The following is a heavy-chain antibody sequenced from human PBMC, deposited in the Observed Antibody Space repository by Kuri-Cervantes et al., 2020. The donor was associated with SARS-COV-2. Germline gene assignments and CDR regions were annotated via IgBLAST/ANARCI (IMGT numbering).Heavy chain of an antibody. V-gene: IGHV4-59*01. CDR3: ARGPSSGKYGVDY. D-gene: IGHD3-22*01. CDR2: IYYTGSP. J-gene: IGHJ4*02. CDR1: GDSMHSFY. Sequence: SETLSLTCTVSGDSMHSFYWGWIRQPPGKGLEWIGYIYYTGSPNYNPSLKSRVSISVDTSNNQFSLKLTSVTAADTAVYYCARGPSSGKYGVDYWGQGTLVPVSS.